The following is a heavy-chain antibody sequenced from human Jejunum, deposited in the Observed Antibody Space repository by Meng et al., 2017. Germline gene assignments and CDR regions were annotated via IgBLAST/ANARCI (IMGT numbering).Heavy chain of an antibody. CDR3: ASPYCGGDCYSEDGYYFDH. D-gene: IGHD2-21*02. V-gene: IGHV4-39*01. CDR2: IYYSGSR. Sequence: QLQLQESGPGLVKTSETLSLPCTVSVAALSSRSYYWGGIRRPPGKGLEWIGSIYYSGSRYYNPSLKSRATISVDTSRNQFSLELSSVTAADTAVYYCASPYCGGDCYSEDGYYFDHWGQGALVTVSS. CDR1: VAALSSRSYY. J-gene: IGHJ4*02.